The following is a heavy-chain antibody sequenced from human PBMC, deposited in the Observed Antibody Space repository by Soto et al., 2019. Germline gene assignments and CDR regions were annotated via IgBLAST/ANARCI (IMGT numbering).Heavy chain of an antibody. Sequence: PGGSLRLSCAASGFTVSSNYMSWVRQAPGKGLEWVSVICSGGSTYYADSVKGRFTISRHNSKNTLYLQMNSLRAEDTAVYYCASQYNWNDGPSDYWGQGTLVTVSS. D-gene: IGHD1-20*01. V-gene: IGHV3-53*04. CDR2: ICSGGST. J-gene: IGHJ4*02. CDR1: GFTVSSNY. CDR3: ASQYNWNDGPSDY.